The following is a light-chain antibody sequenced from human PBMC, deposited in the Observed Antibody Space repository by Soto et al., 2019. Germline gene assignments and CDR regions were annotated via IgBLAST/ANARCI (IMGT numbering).Light chain of an antibody. CDR1: QSVSNN. J-gene: IGKJ1*01. V-gene: IGKV3-15*01. CDR2: DAS. CDR3: QQYNISPPWT. Sequence: ILMTQSPATLSVSPGERATLSCRASQSVSNNLAWYQQKPGQAPRLLIYDASTRATGIPARFSGSGSGTDFTLTLSGLQSDDFPLYYCQQYNISPPWTFGQGPKVEVK.